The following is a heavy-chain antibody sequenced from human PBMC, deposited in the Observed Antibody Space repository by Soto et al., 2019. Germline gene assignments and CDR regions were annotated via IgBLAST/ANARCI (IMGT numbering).Heavy chain of an antibody. J-gene: IGHJ6*02. CDR2: ISYDGSNK. Sequence: QVQLVESGGGVVQPGRSLRLSCAASGFTFSSYAMHWVRQAPGKGLEWVAVISYDGSNKYYADSVKGRFTISRDNSKNTLYLQMNSLGGEDTGVYYCARDGSPRGGGGESPYYGMDVWGQGTTVTVSS. D-gene: IGHD2-21*01. CDR1: GFTFSSYA. CDR3: ARDGSPRGGGGESPYYGMDV. V-gene: IGHV3-30-3*01.